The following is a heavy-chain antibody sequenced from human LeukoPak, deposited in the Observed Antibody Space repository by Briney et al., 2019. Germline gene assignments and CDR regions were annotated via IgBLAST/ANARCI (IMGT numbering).Heavy chain of an antibody. V-gene: IGHV3-7*01. CDR1: GFTPSSYW. CDR3: ARERMYSGSGSTYPYYDY. J-gene: IGHJ4*02. CDR2: IKPAGSEK. Sequence: GGSLRLSCAAPGFTPSSYWMSWVRQSPGKGLEWVANIKPAGSEKYSMDSVKSRFTISRDNDKNALYLEMNSLRAEDTAEYFCARERMYSGSGSTYPYYDYWGQGPLVTVSS. D-gene: IGHD3-10*01.